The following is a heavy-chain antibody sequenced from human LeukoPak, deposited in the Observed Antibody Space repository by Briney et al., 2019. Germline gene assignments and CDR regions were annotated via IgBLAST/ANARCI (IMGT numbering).Heavy chain of an antibody. V-gene: IGHV4-59*03. Sequence: TSETLSLTCTVSGGSINSYYWSWIRQPPGKGLEWIGYIYSSGNTNYNPSLQSRVAISVDTSKNQFSLKLTSVTAADTAVYYCAHSSSRLTFGGDYFDHWGHGTRVTVSS. CDR2: IYSSGNT. CDR3: AHSSSRLTFGGDYFDH. CDR1: GGSINSYY. D-gene: IGHD6-13*01. J-gene: IGHJ4*01.